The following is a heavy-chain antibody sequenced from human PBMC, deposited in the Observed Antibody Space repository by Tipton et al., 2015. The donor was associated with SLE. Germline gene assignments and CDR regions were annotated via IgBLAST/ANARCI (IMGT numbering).Heavy chain of an antibody. CDR2: IHHSGST. CDR3: ASGRCSSTSCYVAPYGLDV. J-gene: IGHJ6*02. D-gene: IGHD2-2*01. V-gene: IGHV4-30-2*01. CDR1: DVPISSGGYS. Sequence: TLSLTCVVSDVPISSGGYSWNWIRQPPGKGREWIGYIHHSGSTYYSPSLKSRVTISVDRSKNQFSLRLSSVTAADTAVYYCASGRCSSTSCYVAPYGLDVWGQGTTVTVSS.